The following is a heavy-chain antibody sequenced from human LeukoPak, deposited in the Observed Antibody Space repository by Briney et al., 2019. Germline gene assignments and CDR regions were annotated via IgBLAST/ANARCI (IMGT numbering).Heavy chain of an antibody. J-gene: IGHJ4*02. D-gene: IGHD3-22*01. V-gene: IGHV4-34*01. Sequence: SETLSLTCAVYGVSFSGYYWSWIRQPPGKGLEWIGEINHSGSTSYNSSVKSRVTISVDTSKNQFSLKLSSVTAADTAVYYCARGLDYYDSSGYRLPALGYWGQGTLVTVSS. CDR3: ARGLDYYDSSGYRLPALGY. CDR2: INHSGST. CDR1: GVSFSGYY.